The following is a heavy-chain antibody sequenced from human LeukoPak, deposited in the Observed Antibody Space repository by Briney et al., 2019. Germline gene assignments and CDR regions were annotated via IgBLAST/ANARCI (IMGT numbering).Heavy chain of an antibody. CDR1: GFIFSRHW. V-gene: IGHV3-74*01. Sequence: GGSLRLPCAASGFIFSRHWMHWVRQAPGEGLVCVARVKNDGTYRDYAGSVKGRFTISRDNAKNTLYLQMNSLRVEDTARYYCVRDDDIYGFDYWGQGTVVTVSS. J-gene: IGHJ4*02. CDR3: VRDDDIYGFDY. CDR2: VKNDGTYR. D-gene: IGHD3-3*02.